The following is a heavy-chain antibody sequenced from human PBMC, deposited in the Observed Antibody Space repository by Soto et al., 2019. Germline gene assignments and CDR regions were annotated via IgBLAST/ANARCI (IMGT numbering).Heavy chain of an antibody. CDR3: AKDRSSSVFGSDAGFQN. V-gene: IGHV3-23*01. D-gene: IGHD3-10*01. J-gene: IGHJ4*02. CDR2: IGPRGSGT. CDR1: GVNFGNHI. Sequence: AGGSLRLSCAAAGVNFGNHIEGLGRQAPGKGLEWVSGIGPRGSGTYYADSVKGRFTISRDSSKNSLYLQMDSLRVEDTAVYFCAKDRSSSVFGSDAGFQNCGQGTQVTVSS.